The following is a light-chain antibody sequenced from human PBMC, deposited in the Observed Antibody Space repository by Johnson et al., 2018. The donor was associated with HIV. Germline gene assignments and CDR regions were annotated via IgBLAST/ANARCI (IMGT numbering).Light chain of an antibody. CDR2: DNN. J-gene: IGLJ1*01. V-gene: IGLV1-51*01. CDR1: SSNIGNNY. Sequence: QSVLTQPPSVSAAPGQKVTISCSGSSSNIGNNYVSWYQQLPGTAPKLLIYDNNKRPSGIPDRFSGSKSGTSATLAITGIQTGDEADYYCGTWDTSLGAQYVFGSGTKVTVL. CDR3: GTWDTSLGAQYV.